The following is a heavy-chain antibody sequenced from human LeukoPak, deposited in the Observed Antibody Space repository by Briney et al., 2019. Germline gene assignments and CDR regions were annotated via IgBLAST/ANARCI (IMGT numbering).Heavy chain of an antibody. D-gene: IGHD3-9*01. CDR3: ARDILTGSRPFPFDY. CDR2: ISSSSSYI. Sequence: PGGSLRLSCAASGFTFSSYSMNWVRQAPGKGLEWVSSISSSSSYIYYADSVKGRFTISRDNAKNSLYLQMNGLRAEDTAVYYCARDILTGSRPFPFDYWGQGTLVTVSS. J-gene: IGHJ4*02. V-gene: IGHV3-21*01. CDR1: GFTFSSYS.